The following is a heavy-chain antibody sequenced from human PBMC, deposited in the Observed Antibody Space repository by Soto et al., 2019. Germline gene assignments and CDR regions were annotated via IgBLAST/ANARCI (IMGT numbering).Heavy chain of an antibody. CDR1: GFTFSSYA. CDR2: ISCSGGST. D-gene: IGHD4-4*01. Sequence: GGSLRLSCAASGFTFSSYAMSWVRQAPGKGLEWVSSISCSGGSTYYEDSVKGRFTISRDNSNNTLYLQMKSLRAEDTAVYYCAKDRPTYSGSSYYYYYGMDXWGQGTSVTVS. CDR3: AKDRPTYSGSSYYYYYGMDX. J-gene: IGHJ6*02. V-gene: IGHV3-23*01.